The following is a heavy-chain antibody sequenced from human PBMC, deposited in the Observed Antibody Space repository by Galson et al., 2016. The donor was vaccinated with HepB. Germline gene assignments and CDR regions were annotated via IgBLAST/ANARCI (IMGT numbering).Heavy chain of an antibody. D-gene: IGHD2-15*01. Sequence: SLRLSCAASGFTFSDHYMSWIRQAPGKGLEWISSISSGGRTIYHADSVKGRFTISRDDDKKSLYLQLNSLRAEDTALYYCARSMDCSGGSCSTNYYYALDVWGQGTLGTVSS. CDR1: GFTFSDHY. V-gene: IGHV3-11*01. CDR2: ISSGGRTI. CDR3: ARSMDCSGGSCSTNYYYALDV. J-gene: IGHJ6*02.